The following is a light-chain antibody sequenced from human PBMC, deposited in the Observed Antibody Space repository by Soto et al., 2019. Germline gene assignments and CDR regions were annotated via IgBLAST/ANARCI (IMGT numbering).Light chain of an antibody. V-gene: IGKV3-20*01. Sequence: EIVSTQSPGTLSLSPGERATLSCSASQTVSQDYLAWFQHKPGQAPRLLMFSATSRAADIPDRFSGSGSGTDVTVTISRLEPEDFAVYFCRECGSSPQTFGQGTRVEIK. CDR2: SAT. CDR3: RECGSSPQT. J-gene: IGKJ1*01. CDR1: QTVSQDY.